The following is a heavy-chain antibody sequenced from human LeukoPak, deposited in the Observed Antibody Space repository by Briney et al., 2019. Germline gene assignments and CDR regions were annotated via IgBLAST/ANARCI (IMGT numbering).Heavy chain of an antibody. CDR3: ARAPSKYYDFRSGRYFDY. Sequence: SETLSLTCAVYGGSFTDYYWTWIRQPPGKGLEWIGEVNHSGSTNYNPSLKSRVTISVDTSKNQFSLKLSSVTAADTAVYYCARAPSKYYDFRSGRYFDYWGQGTLVTVSS. V-gene: IGHV4-34*01. D-gene: IGHD3-3*01. CDR2: VNHSGST. CDR1: GGSFTDYY. J-gene: IGHJ4*02.